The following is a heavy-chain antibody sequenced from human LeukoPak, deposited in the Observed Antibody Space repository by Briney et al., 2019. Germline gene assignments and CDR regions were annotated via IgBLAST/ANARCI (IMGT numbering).Heavy chain of an antibody. J-gene: IGHJ4*02. CDR3: ARVLANTGYSSSFYY. V-gene: IGHV1-46*01. Sequence: ASVKVSCKASGYTFTSYYMHWVRQAPGQGLEWMGIINPSGGSTSYAQKSQGRVTMTRDTSTSTVYMELSSLRSEDTAVYYCARVLANTGYSSSFYYWGQGTLVTVSS. D-gene: IGHD6-13*01. CDR1: GYTFTSYY. CDR2: INPSGGST.